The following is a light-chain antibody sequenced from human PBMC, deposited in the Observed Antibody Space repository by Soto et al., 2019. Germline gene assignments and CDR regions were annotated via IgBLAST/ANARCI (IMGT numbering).Light chain of an antibody. Sequence: EIVLTQSPGTLSLSPGERATLSCRSSQSVSNTYLAWYQQKPGQSPRLLIYGASNRASAIPDRFSGSGSGTDVPLTISRLDPEDFAVDYCQQYGSSPLTFDGGTKVEIK. V-gene: IGKV3-20*01. CDR3: QQYGSSPLT. CDR2: GAS. CDR1: QSVSNTY. J-gene: IGKJ4*01.